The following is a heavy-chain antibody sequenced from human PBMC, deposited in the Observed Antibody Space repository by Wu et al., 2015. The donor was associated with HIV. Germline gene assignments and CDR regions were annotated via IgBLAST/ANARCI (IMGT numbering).Heavy chain of an antibody. Sequence: QVQLVQSGAEVKKPGASVKVSCKASGFTFNNKYMHWVRQAPGQGLEWMGVLNPSANKISYAQSFQGRVTMTSDKSTTAVYMELDSLRSDDTAVYYCATRIGGTMEAFXIWGQGTLVTGLF. CDR2: LNPSANKI. V-gene: IGHV1-46*02. D-gene: IGHD2/OR15-2a*01. CDR1: GFTFNNKY. J-gene: IGHJ3*02. CDR3: ATRIGGTMEAFXI.